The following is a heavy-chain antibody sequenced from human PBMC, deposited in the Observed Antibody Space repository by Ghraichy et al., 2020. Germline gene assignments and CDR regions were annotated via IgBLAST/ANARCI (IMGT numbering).Heavy chain of an antibody. J-gene: IGHJ4*02. D-gene: IGHD6-13*01. V-gene: IGHV4-59*08. CDR3: ARRGRVGRSWYDY. CDR2: IYSKGNT. CDR1: GGSISSYY. Sequence: SETLSLTCTVSGGSISSYYWNWIRQPPGKGLEWIGYIYSKGNTNYNPSLKSRVTILVDTSKNQFSLNLNSVTAADTAVYYCARRGRVGRSWYDYWGQGILVTVSS.